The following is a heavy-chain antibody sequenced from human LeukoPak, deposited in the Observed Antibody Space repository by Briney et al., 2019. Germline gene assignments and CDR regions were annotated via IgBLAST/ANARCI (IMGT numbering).Heavy chain of an antibody. Sequence: ASVKVSCKASGYTFTGYYMHWVRQAPGQGLEWMGWINPNSGGTNYAQKFQGRVTMTRDTSISTAYMELSRLRSDDTAVYYCARDTGLLLWFGERRFDYWGQGTLVTVSS. CDR2: INPNSGGT. V-gene: IGHV1-2*02. CDR1: GYTFTGYY. D-gene: IGHD3-10*01. J-gene: IGHJ4*02. CDR3: ARDTGLLLWFGERRFDY.